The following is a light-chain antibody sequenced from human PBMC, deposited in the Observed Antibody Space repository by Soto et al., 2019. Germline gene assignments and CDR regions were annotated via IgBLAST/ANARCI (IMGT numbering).Light chain of an antibody. Sequence: DIQMTQSPSSLSASKGDRVTITCRASQSIGFSLSWYQQKPGKVPKLLIYGTSTLRSGVPSRFSGRGSGTDFTLTISSLQPEDVATYYCQKYDTAPHTFGQGTKVEI. CDR1: QSIGFS. J-gene: IGKJ1*01. CDR3: QKYDTAPHT. CDR2: GTS. V-gene: IGKV1-27*01.